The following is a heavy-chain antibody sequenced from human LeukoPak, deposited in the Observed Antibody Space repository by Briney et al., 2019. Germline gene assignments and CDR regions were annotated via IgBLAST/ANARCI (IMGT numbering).Heavy chain of an antibody. CDR3: AKADYDSSGYYDD. J-gene: IGHJ4*02. Sequence: GGSLRLSCAASGFTFSSYSMNWVRQAPGKGLEWVSAISNNGGYTYYADSVQGRFTISRDNSKSTLCLQMNSLRAEDTAVYYCAKADYDSSGYYDDWGQGTLVTVSS. V-gene: IGHV3-23*01. CDR2: ISNNGGYT. CDR1: GFTFSSYS. D-gene: IGHD3-22*01.